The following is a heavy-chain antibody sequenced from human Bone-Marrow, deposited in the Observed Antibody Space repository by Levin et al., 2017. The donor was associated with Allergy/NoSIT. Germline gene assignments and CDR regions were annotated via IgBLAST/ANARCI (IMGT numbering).Heavy chain of an antibody. CDR3: ARVFYGGNSYYFDF. J-gene: IGHJ4*02. D-gene: IGHD4-23*01. CDR1: GLTFDAYG. V-gene: IGHV3-20*04. Sequence: LSLTCAASGLTFDAYGMSWVRQAPGKGLEWVSGIDWNGGSTGYTDSVKGRFTISRDNARNSLYLQMNSLRAEDTAFYYCARVFYGGNSYYFDFWGQGTLVTVFS. CDR2: IDWNGGST.